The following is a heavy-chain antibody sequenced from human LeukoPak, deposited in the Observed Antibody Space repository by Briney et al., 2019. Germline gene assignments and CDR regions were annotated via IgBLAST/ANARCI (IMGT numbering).Heavy chain of an antibody. CDR1: GGTFSSYA. CDR3: AREGTYYYDSSGPYDAFDI. V-gene: IGHV1-69*05. J-gene: IGHJ3*02. D-gene: IGHD3-22*01. CDR2: IIPIFGTA. Sequence: GASVKVSCKASGGTFSSYAISWVRQAPGQGLEWMGGIIPIFGTANYAQKLQGRVTMTTDTSTSTAYMELRSLRSDDTAVYYCAREGTYYYDSSGPYDAFDIWGQGTMVTVSS.